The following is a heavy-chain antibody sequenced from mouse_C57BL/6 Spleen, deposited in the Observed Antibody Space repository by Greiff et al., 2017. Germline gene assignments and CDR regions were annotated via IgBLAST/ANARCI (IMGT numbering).Heavy chain of an antibody. Sequence: VQLQQPGAELVKPGASVKLSCKASGYTFTSYWMQWVKQRPGQGLEWIGEIAPSDSYTNYNQKFKGKATLTVDTSSSTAYMQLSSLTSEDSAVYYCARRNGYYYWYFDVWGTGTTVTVSS. J-gene: IGHJ1*03. CDR2: IAPSDSYT. CDR3: ARRNGYYYWYFDV. D-gene: IGHD2-3*01. V-gene: IGHV1-50*01. CDR1: GYTFTSYW.